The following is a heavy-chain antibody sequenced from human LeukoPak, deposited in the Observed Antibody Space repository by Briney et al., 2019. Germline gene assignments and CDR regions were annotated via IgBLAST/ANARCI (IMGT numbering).Heavy chain of an antibody. D-gene: IGHD6-6*01. J-gene: IGHJ4*02. V-gene: IGHV4-39*07. CDR2: IYYSGST. Sequence: SETLSLTCTVSGGSISSSSYYWGWIRQPPGKGLEWIGSIYYSGSTYYNPSLKSRVTISVDTSKNQFSLKLSSVTAADTAVYYCARAEYSSSSVDYWGQGTLVTVSS. CDR1: GGSISSSSYY. CDR3: ARAEYSSSSVDY.